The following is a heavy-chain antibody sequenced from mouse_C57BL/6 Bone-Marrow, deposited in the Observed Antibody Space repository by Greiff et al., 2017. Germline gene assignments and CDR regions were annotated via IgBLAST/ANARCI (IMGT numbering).Heavy chain of an antibody. CDR1: GYTFTSYW. Sequence: QVQLQQPGAELVKPGASVKLSCKASGYTFTSYWMHWVKQRPGRGLEWIGRIDPNSGGTKYNEKFKSKATLTVDKPSSPAYMQLSSLTSEDSAVYYCARWEADYYGSSYGYFDVCGTGTTVAVSS. CDR2: IDPNSGGT. D-gene: IGHD1-1*01. J-gene: IGHJ1*03. CDR3: ARWEADYYGSSYGYFDV. V-gene: IGHV1-72*01.